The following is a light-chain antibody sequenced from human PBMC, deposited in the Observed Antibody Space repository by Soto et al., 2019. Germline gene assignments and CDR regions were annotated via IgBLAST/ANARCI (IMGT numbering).Light chain of an antibody. J-gene: IGKJ4*01. CDR1: QSISSY. CDR2: AAS. CDR3: QQSYSTPT. Sequence: DIPMTQSPSSLSASVGDRVTITCRASQSISSYLNWYQQKPGKAPKLLIYAASSLQSGVPSRFSGSESGTDFTLTISSLQPEDFATYYCQQSYSTPTFGGGTKVEIK. V-gene: IGKV1-39*01.